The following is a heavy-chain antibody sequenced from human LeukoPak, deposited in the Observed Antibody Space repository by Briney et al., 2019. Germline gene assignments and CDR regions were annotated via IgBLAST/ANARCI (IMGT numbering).Heavy chain of an antibody. CDR3: ARDWVRYCSTASCLLQFDS. CDR2: ISPYNGNI. CDR1: GYTFSSHG. V-gene: IGHV1-18*01. J-gene: IGHJ4*02. D-gene: IGHD3-16*02. Sequence: GASMKVSCKAYGYTFSSHGISWVRQAPGQGLEWMGWISPYNGNINSAQKLQGRLTMITDTSTNTAYMELRGLRSDDTAVYYCARDWVRYCSTASCLLQFDSWGQGTLVTVSS.